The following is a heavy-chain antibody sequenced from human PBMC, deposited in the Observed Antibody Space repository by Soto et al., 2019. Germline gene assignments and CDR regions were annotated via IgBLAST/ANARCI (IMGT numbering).Heavy chain of an antibody. Sequence: QVQLVESGGGVVQPGRSLRLSCAASGFTFSSYGMHWVRQAPGKGLEWVAAISYDGSNKYYADSVKGRFTISRDNPKNPLYLQINSLRGEDTAVFYCAKDAEYSSGYYVNWHFDLWGRGTLVTVSS. CDR2: ISYDGSNK. CDR3: AKDAEYSSGYYVNWHFDL. V-gene: IGHV3-30*18. J-gene: IGHJ2*01. D-gene: IGHD6-19*01. CDR1: GFTFSSYG.